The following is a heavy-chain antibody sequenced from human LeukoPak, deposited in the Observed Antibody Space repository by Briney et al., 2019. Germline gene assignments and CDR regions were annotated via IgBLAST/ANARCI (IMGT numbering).Heavy chain of an antibody. CDR3: ARARSAREPFDVVVPAAMHY. J-gene: IGHJ4*02. CDR1: GFTFDDYG. Sequence: GGSLRLSCAASGFTFDDYGMSWVRQAPGKVLEWVSGINWNGGSTGYADSVKGRFTISRDNAKNSLYLQMNSLRAEDTALYYCARARSAREPFDVVVPAAMHYWGQGTLVTVSS. D-gene: IGHD2-2*01. V-gene: IGHV3-20*04. CDR2: INWNGGST.